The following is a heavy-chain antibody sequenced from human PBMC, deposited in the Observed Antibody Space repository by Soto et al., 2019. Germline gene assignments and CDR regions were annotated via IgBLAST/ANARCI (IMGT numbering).Heavy chain of an antibody. CDR3: PRVGLSGDWFDP. V-gene: IGHV3-66*01. J-gene: IGHJ5*02. CDR2: IYSGGST. CDR1: GFTVSSNY. D-gene: IGHD1-26*01. Sequence: EVQLVESGGDLVKSGGSLRRYCAASGFTVSSNYMSWVRQAPGKGLEWVSVIYSGGSTYYADSVKGRFTISRDNSKNTLYLQVNSLRAEDTAVYYCPRVGLSGDWFDPWGQGTLVTVSS.